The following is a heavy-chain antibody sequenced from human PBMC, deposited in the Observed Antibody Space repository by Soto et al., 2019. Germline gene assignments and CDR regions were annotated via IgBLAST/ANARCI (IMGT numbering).Heavy chain of an antibody. CDR2: INPNSGGT. Sequence: ASVKVSCKASGYTFINYYMHWVRQAPGQGLEWMGWINPNSGGTNYAQKFQGRVTMTRDTSISTAYMELSRLRSDDTAVYYCARDTYYYDSSPWGQGTLVTVSS. D-gene: IGHD3-22*01. CDR3: ARDTYYYDSSP. V-gene: IGHV1-2*02. J-gene: IGHJ5*02. CDR1: GYTFINYY.